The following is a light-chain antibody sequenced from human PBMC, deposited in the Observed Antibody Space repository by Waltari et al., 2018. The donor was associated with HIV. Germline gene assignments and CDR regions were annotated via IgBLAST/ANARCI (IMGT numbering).Light chain of an antibody. Sequence: DVVMILSPESLTFSLGARATINCTSSQSVLYSSNKKNYLAWYQQKPGQPPKLLIYWASTRESGVPDRFSASVSGTDFTLTIGSLQAGDAAVYYCQQYYITPYTFGQGTKLEIK. V-gene: IGKV4-1*01. CDR1: QSVLYSSNKKNY. J-gene: IGKJ2*01. CDR2: WAS. CDR3: QQYYITPYT.